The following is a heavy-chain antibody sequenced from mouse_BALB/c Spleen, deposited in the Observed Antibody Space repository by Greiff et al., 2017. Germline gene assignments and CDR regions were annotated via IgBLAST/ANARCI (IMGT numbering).Heavy chain of an antibody. D-gene: IGHD1-1*01. CDR2: ISTYYGNT. V-gene: IGHV1-67*01. J-gene: IGHJ4*01. Sequence: QVQLKQSGPELVRPGVSVKISCKGSSYTFTDYAMHWVKQSHAKSLEWIGVISTYYGNTNYNQKFKGKATMTVDKSSSTAYMELARLTSEDSAVYYCARGRFITTVVDAMDYWGQGTSVTVSS. CDR1: SYTFTDYA. CDR3: ARGRFITTVVDAMDY.